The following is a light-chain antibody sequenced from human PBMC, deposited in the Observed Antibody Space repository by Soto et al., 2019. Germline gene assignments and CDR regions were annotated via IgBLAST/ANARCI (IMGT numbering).Light chain of an antibody. Sequence: EIVLTKSPGTLSLSPGERATLSCRASQSVSSSSYLAWYQQKPGQAPRLLIYGASSRATGIPDRFSGSGSATDFTLPISRLEPEDFAVYYCRQYGSSPSYTFGQGTKLEIK. CDR1: QSVSSSSY. CDR2: GAS. J-gene: IGKJ2*01. V-gene: IGKV3-20*01. CDR3: RQYGSSPSYT.